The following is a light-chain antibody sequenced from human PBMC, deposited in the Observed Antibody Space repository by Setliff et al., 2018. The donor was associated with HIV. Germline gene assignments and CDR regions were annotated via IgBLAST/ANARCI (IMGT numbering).Light chain of an antibody. Sequence: QSVLTQPRSVSGSPGQSVTFSCTGSSSDVGAYNYVSWYQQHPGKAPKLLIFDVTKRPSGVPDRFSGSKSDNTASLTISGLQAEDEADYYCCSYAGSFRLYVFGTGTKGTVL. CDR2: DVT. CDR3: CSYAGSFRLYV. J-gene: IGLJ1*01. CDR1: SSDVGAYNY. V-gene: IGLV2-11*01.